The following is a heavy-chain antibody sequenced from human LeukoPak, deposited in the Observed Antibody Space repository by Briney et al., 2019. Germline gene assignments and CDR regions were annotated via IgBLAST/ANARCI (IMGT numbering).Heavy chain of an antibody. CDR3: ARSNPEYSYGQAYYGMDV. D-gene: IGHD5-18*01. V-gene: IGHV3-53*01. Sequence: GGSLRLSCAASGFTVSSNYMSWVRQAPGKGLEWVSVIYSGGSTYYADCVKGRFTISRDNSKNTLYLQMKSLRAEDTAVYYCARSNPEYSYGQAYYGMDVWGQGTTVTVS. J-gene: IGHJ6*02. CDR1: GFTVSSNY. CDR2: IYSGGST.